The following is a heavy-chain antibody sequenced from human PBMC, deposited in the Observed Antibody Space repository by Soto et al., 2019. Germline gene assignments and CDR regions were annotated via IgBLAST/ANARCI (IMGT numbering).Heavy chain of an antibody. V-gene: IGHV3-53*01. D-gene: IGHD3-10*01. Sequence: PGGSLRLSCAASGLTVSGSYMTWVRQAPGMGLQWVSVIYSDGSTYYADSVKGRFSISRDIAKNMLYLQMNSLRAEDTAVYYCARRSPLVYGNPFDHWGQGTLVTVSS. CDR2: IYSDGST. CDR1: GLTVSGSY. J-gene: IGHJ5*02. CDR3: ARRSPLVYGNPFDH.